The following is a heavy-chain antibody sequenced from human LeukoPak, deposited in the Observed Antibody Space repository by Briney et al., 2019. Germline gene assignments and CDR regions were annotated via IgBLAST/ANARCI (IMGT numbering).Heavy chain of an antibody. Sequence: GGSLRLSCAASGFTFSDYYMTWIRQAPGKGLEWLSYISSSGDITHYADSVKGRFTISRDNAKSSLYLQIKSLRAEDTAMYYCARELGTADRDYWGRGSLVTISS. V-gene: IGHV3-11*01. CDR1: GFTFSDYY. D-gene: IGHD2-21*02. CDR3: ARELGTADRDY. CDR2: ISSSGDIT. J-gene: IGHJ4*02.